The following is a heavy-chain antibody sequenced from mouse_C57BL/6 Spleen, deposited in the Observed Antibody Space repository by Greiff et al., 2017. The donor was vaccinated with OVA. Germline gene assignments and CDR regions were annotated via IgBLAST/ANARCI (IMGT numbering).Heavy chain of an antibody. CDR1: GYTFTDYY. CDR2: IYPGSGNT. D-gene: IGHD1-1*01. CDR3: ARGDTTVVRYFDV. Sequence: QVQLQQSGAELVRPGASVKLSCKASGYTFTDYYINWVKQRPGQGLEWIARIYPGSGNTYYNEKFKGKATLTAEQSSSTAYMQLSILTSEDSAVYFCARGDTTVVRYFDVWGTGTTVTVSS. V-gene: IGHV1-76*01. J-gene: IGHJ1*03.